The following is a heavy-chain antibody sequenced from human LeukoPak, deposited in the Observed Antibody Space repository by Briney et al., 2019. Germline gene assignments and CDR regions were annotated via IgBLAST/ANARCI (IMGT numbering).Heavy chain of an antibody. Sequence: GMSLRLSCAASGFNFNTYSMHWVRQAPDKELEWVAVISHDGSNIYNADFVKGRFTISRDNSKNTLYLQMNGLTAGDTAVYYCARGDVVIPAIWAFDIWGQGTMVTVSS. CDR3: ARGDVVIPAIWAFDI. D-gene: IGHD2-21*02. CDR1: GFNFNTYS. J-gene: IGHJ3*02. CDR2: ISHDGSNI. V-gene: IGHV3-30*04.